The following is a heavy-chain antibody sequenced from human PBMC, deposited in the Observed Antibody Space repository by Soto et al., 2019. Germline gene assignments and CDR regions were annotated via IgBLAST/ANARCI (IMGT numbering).Heavy chain of an antibody. D-gene: IGHD1-7*01. CDR1: GGSISSGGYY. V-gene: IGHV4-31*03. Sequence: SETLSLTCTVSGGSISSGGYYWSWIRQHPGKGLEWIGYIYYSGSTYYNPSLKSRVTISVDTSKNQFSLKLSSVTAADTAVYYCARDSLTTPIYNGNYGNPMDVWGKGTTVTGSS. CDR2: IYYSGST. J-gene: IGHJ6*04. CDR3: ARDSLTTPIYNGNYGNPMDV.